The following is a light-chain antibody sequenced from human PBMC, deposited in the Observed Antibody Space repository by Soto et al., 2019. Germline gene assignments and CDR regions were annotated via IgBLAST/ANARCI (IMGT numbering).Light chain of an antibody. V-gene: IGLV2-8*01. CDR3: SSYAGSNNFVV. Sequence: QSVLTQPPSASGSPGQSVTISCTGTSSDVGGYNYVSWYQQHPGKAPKLMIYEVSKRPSGGPDRFSGSKSGNTASLTVSGLQAEDEADYYCSSYAGSNNFVVFGGGTKVTVL. J-gene: IGLJ2*01. CDR1: SSDVGGYNY. CDR2: EVS.